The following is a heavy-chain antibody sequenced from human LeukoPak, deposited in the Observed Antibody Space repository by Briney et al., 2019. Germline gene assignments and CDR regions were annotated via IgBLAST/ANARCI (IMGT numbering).Heavy chain of an antibody. Sequence: GASVKVSCKASGYTFTDHYIHWVRQGPGQGLEWMGWINSKSGGTNYAQKFQGRVTMTKDTSISTAYMELSSLRSDDTAVYYCARGRPGSTVTLPGVYWGQGILVIVSS. CDR1: GYTFTDHY. V-gene: IGHV1-2*02. CDR2: INSKSGGT. J-gene: IGHJ4*02. D-gene: IGHD4-17*01. CDR3: ARGRPGSTVTLPGVY.